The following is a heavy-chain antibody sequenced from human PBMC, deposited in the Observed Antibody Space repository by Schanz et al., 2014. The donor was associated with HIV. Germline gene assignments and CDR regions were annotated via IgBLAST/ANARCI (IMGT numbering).Heavy chain of an antibody. CDR1: GYTFIDYY. V-gene: IGHV1-18*01. CDR3: ARSSGWRVFDY. Sequence: VQLVQSGAEVKEPGASVKVSCKASGYTFIDYYVHWVRQAPGQGLEWMGWISAYKGNTNYAQKLQGRVTMTTDTSTNTAYMELRRLRSDDTAVYYCARSSGWRVFDYWGQGTLVTVSS. J-gene: IGHJ4*02. CDR2: ISAYKGNT. D-gene: IGHD6-19*01.